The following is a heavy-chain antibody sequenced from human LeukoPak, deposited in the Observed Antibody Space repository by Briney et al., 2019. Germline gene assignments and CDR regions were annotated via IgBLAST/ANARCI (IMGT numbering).Heavy chain of an antibody. CDR2: IGTAGDT. J-gene: IGHJ6*02. CDR1: GFTFSSYD. Sequence: GGSLRLSCAASGFTFSSYDMHWVRQATGKGLEWVSAIGTAGDTYYPGSVKGRFTISRENAKNSLYLQMNSLRAGDTAVYYCARGVPLWFGSYIPPYYGMDVWGQGTTVTVSS. CDR3: ARGVPLWFGSYIPPYYGMDV. V-gene: IGHV3-13*01. D-gene: IGHD3-10*01.